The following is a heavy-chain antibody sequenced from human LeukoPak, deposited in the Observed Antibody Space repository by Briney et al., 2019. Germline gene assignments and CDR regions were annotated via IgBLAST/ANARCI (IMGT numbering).Heavy chain of an antibody. CDR3: AKDNLAAAGSYYYYYYGMDV. D-gene: IGHD6-13*01. CDR2: ISYDGSNK. J-gene: IGHJ6*02. Sequence: GGSLRLSCAASGFTFSSYGMHWVRQAPGKGLEWVAVISYDGSNKYYAGSVKGRFTISRDNSKNTLYLQMNSLRAEDTAVYYCAKDNLAAAGSYYYYYYGMDVWGQGTTVTVSS. V-gene: IGHV3-30*18. CDR1: GFTFSSYG.